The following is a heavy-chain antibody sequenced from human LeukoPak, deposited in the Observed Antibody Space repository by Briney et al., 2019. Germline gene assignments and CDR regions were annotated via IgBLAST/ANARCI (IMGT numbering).Heavy chain of an antibody. CDR2: IYYSGST. Sequence: SETLSHTCTVSGGSISSGTYYWGWIRQPPGKGLEWIGNIYYSGSTYYNPSLKSRVTISVDKSKNQFSLKLSSVSAADTAVYYCARRVGSSGWYPPYYFDYWGQGTLVTVSS. D-gene: IGHD6-19*01. CDR3: ARRVGSSGWYPPYYFDY. CDR1: GGSISSGTYY. J-gene: IGHJ4*02. V-gene: IGHV4-39*07.